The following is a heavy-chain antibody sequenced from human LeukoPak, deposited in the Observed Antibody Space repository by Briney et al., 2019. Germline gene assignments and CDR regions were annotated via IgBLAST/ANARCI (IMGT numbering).Heavy chain of an antibody. D-gene: IGHD3-10*01. CDR1: ELTSNTNF. CDR2: FYSGGST. V-gene: IGHV3-66*01. CDR3: ARDTDYYGSGTLGYLDY. Sequence: GGSWRLSCEFSELTSNTNFMRWAGRAPGKGLGWASVFYSGGSTYYTDSVKGRFTISRDNSKNTLYLHMNSLRAEDTAVYYCARDTDYYGSGTLGYLDYWGQGTLVTVSS. J-gene: IGHJ4*02.